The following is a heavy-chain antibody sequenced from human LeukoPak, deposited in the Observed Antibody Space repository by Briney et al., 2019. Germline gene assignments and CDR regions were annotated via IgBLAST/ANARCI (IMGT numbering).Heavy chain of an antibody. V-gene: IGHV3-30*02. J-gene: IGHJ4*02. CDR3: AKPCSSTSCYGLHFDY. Sequence: GGSLRLSCAASGFTFSSYGMHWVRQAPGKGLEWVAFIRYDGSNKYYADSVKGRFTIPRDNSKNTLYLQMNSLRAEDTAVYYCAKPCSSTSCYGLHFDYWGQGTLVTVSS. CDR1: GFTFSSYG. CDR2: IRYDGSNK. D-gene: IGHD2-2*01.